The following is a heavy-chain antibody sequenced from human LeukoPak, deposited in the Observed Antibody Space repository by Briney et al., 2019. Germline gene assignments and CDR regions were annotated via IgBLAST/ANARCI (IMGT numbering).Heavy chain of an antibody. CDR1: GGTFSTYA. CDR2: IIPIFDTA. V-gene: IGHV1-69*05. Sequence: SVKVSCKASGGTFSTYAISWVRQAPGQGLEWMGRIIPIFDTANYAQKFQGRVTITTDESTSTAYMELSSLRFEDTAVYYCARDGGCGGDCYSSHFDYWGQGTQVTVSS. CDR3: ARDGGCGGDCYSSHFDY. J-gene: IGHJ4*02. D-gene: IGHD2-21*02.